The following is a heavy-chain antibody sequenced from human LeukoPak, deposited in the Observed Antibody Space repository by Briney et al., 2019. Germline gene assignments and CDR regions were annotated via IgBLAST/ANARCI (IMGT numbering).Heavy chain of an antibody. D-gene: IGHD6-13*01. CDR3: AKDWGRYSSCWYYFDY. V-gene: IGHV3-23*01. J-gene: IGHJ4*02. CDR2: ISGSGGST. CDR1: GITFSSHA. Sequence: GGSLRLSCAASGITFSSHAMSWVRQAPGEGLEWVSVISGSGGSTDYADSVKGRFTISRDNSKNTLYLQMNSLRADDTAVYYCAKDWGRYSSCWYYFDYWGQGTLVTVSS.